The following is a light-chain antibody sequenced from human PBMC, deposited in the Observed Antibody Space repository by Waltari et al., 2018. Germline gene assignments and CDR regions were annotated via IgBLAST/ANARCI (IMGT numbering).Light chain of an antibody. CDR3: QHYVRLPVT. Sequence: EIVLTQSPGTLSLSPGERATLSCWTSQSVGRTLAWYQQKPGQPPRLLIYGASIRATGIPDRFSGSGSGTDFSLTISRLEPEYFAVYYCQHYVRLPVTFGQGTKVEIK. CDR2: GAS. V-gene: IGKV3-20*01. CDR1: QSVGRT. J-gene: IGKJ1*01.